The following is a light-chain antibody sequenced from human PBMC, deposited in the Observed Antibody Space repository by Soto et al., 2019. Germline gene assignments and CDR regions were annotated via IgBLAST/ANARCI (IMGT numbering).Light chain of an antibody. V-gene: IGKV3-15*01. J-gene: IGKJ1*01. CDR1: QSVSSD. CDR3: QQYNDWWT. CDR2: GAS. Sequence: EIVMTQSPATLSVSPGERATLSCRASQSVSSDLAWYQQKPGQAPRILIHGASTRATGIPARFSGSGSGTDFTLTISSLQSDDLAVYYCQQYNDWWTFGQGTKVEI.